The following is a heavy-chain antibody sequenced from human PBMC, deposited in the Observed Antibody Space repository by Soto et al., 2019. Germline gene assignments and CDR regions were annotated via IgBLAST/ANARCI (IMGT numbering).Heavy chain of an antibody. CDR3: ARHTGPLYVGYYYDMDV. D-gene: IGHD3-16*01. CDR2: IYYSGYT. Sequence: SDTLSLTCTVSGGSISSSSYYWGWIRQPPGKGLEWIGSIYYSGYTYYSPSLKSRVTISVDTSKNQFSLKLSSVTAADTAVYYCARHTGPLYVGYYYDMDVWGQGTTVTVS. J-gene: IGHJ6*02. V-gene: IGHV4-39*01. CDR1: GGSISSSSYY.